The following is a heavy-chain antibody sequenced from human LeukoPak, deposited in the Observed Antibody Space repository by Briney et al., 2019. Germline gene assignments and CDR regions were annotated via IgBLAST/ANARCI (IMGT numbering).Heavy chain of an antibody. CDR3: ARAGYSGSYRDY. J-gene: IGHJ4*02. Sequence: PGGSLRLSCAASGFTFSDYYMSWIRQAPGKGLEWVSYISSSSSYTNYADSVKGRFTISRDNAKNSPYLQMNSLRAEDTAVYYCARAGYSGSYRDYWGQGTLVTVSS. V-gene: IGHV3-11*06. D-gene: IGHD1-26*01. CDR2: ISSSSSYT. CDR1: GFTFSDYY.